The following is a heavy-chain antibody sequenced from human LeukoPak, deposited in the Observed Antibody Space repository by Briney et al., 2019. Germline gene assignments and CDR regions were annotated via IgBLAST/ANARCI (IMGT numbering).Heavy chain of an antibody. CDR3: ASYDILTGRPLDY. CDR1: GFTFSSYS. V-gene: IGHV3-23*01. CDR2: ISGSGGST. D-gene: IGHD3-9*01. J-gene: IGHJ4*02. Sequence: TGGSLRLSCAASGFTFSSYSMNWVRQAPGEGLEWVSAISGSGGSTYYADSVKGRFTISRDNSKNTLYLQMNSLRAEDTAVYYCASYDILTGRPLDYWGQGTLVTVSS.